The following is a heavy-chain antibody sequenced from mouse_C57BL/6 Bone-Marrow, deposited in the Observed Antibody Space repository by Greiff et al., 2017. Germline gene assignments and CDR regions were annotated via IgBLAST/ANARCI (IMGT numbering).Heavy chain of an antibody. D-gene: IGHD3-3*01. CDR2: ISSGGSYT. V-gene: IGHV5-6*01. J-gene: IGHJ4*01. Sequence: EVHLVESGGDLVKPGGSLKLSCAASGFTFSSYGMSWVRQTPDKRLEWVATISSGGSYTYYPDSVKGRFTISRDNAKNTLYLQMSRLKSEDTARYYCAGQGGLLGAMDYWGQGTSVTVSS. CDR1: GFTFSSYG. CDR3: AGQGGLLGAMDY.